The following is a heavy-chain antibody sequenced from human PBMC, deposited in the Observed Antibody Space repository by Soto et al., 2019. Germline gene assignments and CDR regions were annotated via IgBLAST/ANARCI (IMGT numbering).Heavy chain of an antibody. Sequence: SETRSLTCTVSGGSISSYYWSWIRQPPGKGLEWIGYIYYSGSTNYNPSLKSRVTISVDTSKNQFSLKLSSVTAADTAVYYCARARPLYYDILTGYYPAFDYWGQGTLVTVSS. J-gene: IGHJ4*02. CDR3: ARARPLYYDILTGYYPAFDY. D-gene: IGHD3-9*01. CDR2: IYYSGST. CDR1: GGSISSYY. V-gene: IGHV4-59*01.